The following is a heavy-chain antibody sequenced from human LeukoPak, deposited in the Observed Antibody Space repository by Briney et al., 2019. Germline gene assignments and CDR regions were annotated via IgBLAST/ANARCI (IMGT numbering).Heavy chain of an antibody. CDR2: ITNDGSST. CDR3: ARAGEYQLFYC. CDR1: GLTFSSHW. Sequence: GGSLRLSCAASGLTFSSHWMHWVRQAPGKGLVWVSRITNDGSSTTYADSVKGRFTISRDNAKNMLYLQVNSLRAEDTAVYYCARAGEYQLFYCWGQGTLVTVSS. D-gene: IGHD2-2*01. J-gene: IGHJ4*02. V-gene: IGHV3-74*01.